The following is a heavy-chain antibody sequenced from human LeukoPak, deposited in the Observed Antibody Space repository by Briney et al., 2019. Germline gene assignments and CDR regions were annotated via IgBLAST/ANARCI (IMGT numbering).Heavy chain of an antibody. V-gene: IGHV4-34*01. CDR1: GGSFSGYY. J-gene: IGHJ4*02. D-gene: IGHD7-27*01. CDR2: INHSGST. Sequence: SETLSLTCAVYGGSFSGYYWSWIRQPPGKGLEWIGEINHSGSTNYNPSLKSRVTISVDTSKNQFSLKPSSVTAADTAVYYCAREGVGNYWGQGTLVTVSS. CDR3: AREGVGNY.